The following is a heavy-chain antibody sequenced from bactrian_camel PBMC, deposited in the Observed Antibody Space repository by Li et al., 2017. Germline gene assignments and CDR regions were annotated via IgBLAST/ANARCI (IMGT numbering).Heavy chain of an antibody. Sequence: VQLVESGGGSAQAGGSMRLDCAVSGDTASVYSLAWFRQAPGKEREGVARINTRYGVTAYADSVKGRFAISQGNSKNSLYLRMNSLKPEDTAMYYCAASRGVASFSAMTYAYWGQGTQVTVS. J-gene: IGHJ4*01. V-gene: IGHV3S1*01. CDR2: INTRYGVT. CDR1: GDTASVYS. D-gene: IGHD1*01. CDR3: AASRGVASFSAMTYAY.